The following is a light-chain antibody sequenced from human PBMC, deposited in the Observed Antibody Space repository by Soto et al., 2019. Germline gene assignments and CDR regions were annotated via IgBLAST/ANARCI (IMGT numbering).Light chain of an antibody. J-gene: IGKJ1*01. CDR2: GAS. V-gene: IGKV3-20*01. CDR3: QQYGSTPPT. Sequence: EIVLTQSPVTMSLSPGERATLSCRASQSVRRNYLAWYQQKPGQAPRLIIYGASSRATDIPDRLSGSGSGTDFSLTISRLEPEDFAVYSCQQYGSTPPTFGQGTKVEIK. CDR1: QSVRRNY.